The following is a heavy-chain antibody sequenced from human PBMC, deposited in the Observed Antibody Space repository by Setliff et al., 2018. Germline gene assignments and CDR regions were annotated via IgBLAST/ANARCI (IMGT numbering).Heavy chain of an antibody. V-gene: IGHV1-18*01. J-gene: IGHJ4*02. CDR3: ARSPPNRGFGSGWYGDF. CDR1: GYTFTGYA. D-gene: IGHD6-19*01. Sequence: ASVKVSCKASGYTFTGYAIHWVRQAPGQRLEWMGWISAYDGNTRFAQNIQGRVTLTTDTPTSTAYTELRSLRSDDTAVYYCARSPPNRGFGSGWYGDFWGQGTLVTVS. CDR2: ISAYDGNT.